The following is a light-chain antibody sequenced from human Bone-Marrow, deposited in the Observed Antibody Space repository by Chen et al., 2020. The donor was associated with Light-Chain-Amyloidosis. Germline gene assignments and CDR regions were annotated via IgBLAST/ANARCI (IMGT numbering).Light chain of an antibody. Sequence: QSALTQPASVSGSPGQSITISCTASSRDVATYKFVSWYQKHPGKAPKFIIYQGTKRPSGVSDRFSGSKSVKTASLTISGLQADDEADYYCLSYAGSFTFVFGTGTKVTVL. J-gene: IGLJ1*01. CDR2: QGT. CDR3: LSYAGSFTFV. V-gene: IGLV2-23*01. CDR1: SRDVATYKF.